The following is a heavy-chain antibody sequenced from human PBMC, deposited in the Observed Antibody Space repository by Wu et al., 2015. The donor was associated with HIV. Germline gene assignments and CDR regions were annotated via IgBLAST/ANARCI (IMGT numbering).Heavy chain of an antibody. J-gene: IGHJ6*02. CDR2: IHYSGST. CDR3: ARASITMVRGVIITYYYYGMDV. D-gene: IGHD3-10*01. V-gene: IGHV4-59*11. Sequence: QVQLQESGPGLVRPSETLSLSCIVSGGSISSHYWSWIRQSPGKGLEWIGYIHYSGSTNYNPSLKSRVTISVDTSKNQFSLKLSSVTAADTAVYYCARASITMVRGVIITYYYYGMDVWGQGTTVTVSS. CDR1: GGSISSHY.